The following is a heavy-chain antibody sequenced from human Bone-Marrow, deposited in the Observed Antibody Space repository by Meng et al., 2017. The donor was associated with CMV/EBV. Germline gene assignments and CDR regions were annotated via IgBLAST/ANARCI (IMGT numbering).Heavy chain of an antibody. CDR3: ARVGSSDAFDI. CDR1: GFTFSSYW. Sequence: GESLKISCAASGFTFSSYWMCWVRQAPGKGLEWVANIKQDGSEKYYVDSVKGRFTISRDNTKNALYLQMNSLRAEDTAVYYCARVGSSDAFDIWGQGTRVTGSS. CDR2: IKQDGSEK. V-gene: IGHV3-7*01. J-gene: IGHJ3*02. D-gene: IGHD6-19*01.